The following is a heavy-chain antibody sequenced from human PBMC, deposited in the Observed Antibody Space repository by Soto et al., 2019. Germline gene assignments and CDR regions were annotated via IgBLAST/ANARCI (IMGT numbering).Heavy chain of an antibody. CDR1: GYTFTSYA. Sequence: QVQLVQSGAEEKKPGASVKVSCKASGYTFTSYAMHWVRQAPGQRLEWMGWINAGNGNTKYSQKFQGRVTITRDTSASTAYMELSSLRSEDTAVYYCARVVSSDWYSWFDPWGQGTLVTVSS. V-gene: IGHV1-3*05. CDR2: INAGNGNT. J-gene: IGHJ5*02. CDR3: ARVVSSDWYSWFDP. D-gene: IGHD6-19*01.